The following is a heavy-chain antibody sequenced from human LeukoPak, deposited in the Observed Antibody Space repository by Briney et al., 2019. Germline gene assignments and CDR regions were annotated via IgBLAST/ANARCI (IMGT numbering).Heavy chain of an antibody. CDR1: GGSISSGGYY. V-gene: IGHV4-30-2*01. Sequence: SQTLSLTCTVSGGSISSGGYYWSWIRQPPGKGLEWIGYIYHSGSTYYNPSLKSRVTISVDRSKNQFSLKLSSVTAADTAVYYCARSWGIDYWGQGTLVTVSS. CDR2: IYHSGST. CDR3: ARSWGIDY. D-gene: IGHD7-27*01. J-gene: IGHJ4*02.